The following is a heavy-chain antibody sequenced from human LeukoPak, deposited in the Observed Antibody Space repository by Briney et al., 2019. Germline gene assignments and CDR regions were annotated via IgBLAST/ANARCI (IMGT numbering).Heavy chain of an antibody. V-gene: IGHV3-66*01. CDR3: AREDGGNYFDY. D-gene: IGHD4-23*01. J-gene: IGHJ4*02. CDR2: IYSGGST. Sequence: PGGSLRLSCAASGFTVSSNYMSWVRQAPGKGLEWVSVIYSGGSTYYADSVKGRFTISRDNSKNTLYLQMNSLRAEDTAVYYCAREDGGNYFDYWGQGTLVTVSS. CDR1: GFTVSSNY.